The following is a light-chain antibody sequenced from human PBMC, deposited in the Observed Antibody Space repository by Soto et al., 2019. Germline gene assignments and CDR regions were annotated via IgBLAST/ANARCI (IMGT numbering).Light chain of an antibody. J-gene: IGKJ4*01. V-gene: IGKV3-11*01. CDR2: DAS. Sequence: EIVFAHAPATLSFSSGESATLSCRASQSVSFYLAWYQQKPGQAPRLLIYDASKRAPGIPARFSGSGPGTDFTLTISSLEPEDFAVYYCQQRSNWPPFTFGGGTRWIS. CDR3: QQRSNWPPFT. CDR1: QSVSFY.